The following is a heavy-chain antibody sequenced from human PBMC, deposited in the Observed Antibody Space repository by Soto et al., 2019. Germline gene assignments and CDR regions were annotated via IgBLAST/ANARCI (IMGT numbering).Heavy chain of an antibody. CDR2: MLHDGTNI. J-gene: IGHJ5*02. Sequence: GGSLRLSCAVSGLTLSGIGMHWVRQAPGKGPEWLAGMLHDGTNIQYGNSAKGRFTISKDDSMNTFFLQMNSLRPEDTALYFCARDDGCGTWGQGTLVTVSS. CDR1: GLTLSGIG. CDR3: ARDDGCGT. V-gene: IGHV3-30*03.